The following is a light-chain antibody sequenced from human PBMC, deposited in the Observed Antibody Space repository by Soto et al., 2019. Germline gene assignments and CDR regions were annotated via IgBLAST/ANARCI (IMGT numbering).Light chain of an antibody. Sequence: DIQMTQSPSSLSASVGARVTITFRASQSISSYFNWYKQKPGKAPKLLIYAASSLQSGVTSRFSGSGSGKDFTLTISSLQPEDFATYYCQQSYSTPLTFCPGTKVDI. CDR1: QSISSY. CDR2: AAS. CDR3: QQSYSTPLT. J-gene: IGKJ3*01. V-gene: IGKV1-39*01.